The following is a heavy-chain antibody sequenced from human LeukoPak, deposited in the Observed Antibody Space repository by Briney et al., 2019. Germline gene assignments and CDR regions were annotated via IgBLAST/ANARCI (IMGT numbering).Heavy chain of an antibody. CDR3: ATAKGSVAGLIDY. CDR1: GGSISSYY. CDR2: IYYSGST. J-gene: IGHJ4*02. D-gene: IGHD6-19*01. Sequence: SETLPLTCTVSGGSISSYYWSWIRQPPGKGLEWIGYIYYSGSTNYNPSLKSRVTISVDTSKNQFSLKMSSMTAADTAVYYCATAKGSVAGLIDYWGQGTLVTVSS. V-gene: IGHV4-59*01.